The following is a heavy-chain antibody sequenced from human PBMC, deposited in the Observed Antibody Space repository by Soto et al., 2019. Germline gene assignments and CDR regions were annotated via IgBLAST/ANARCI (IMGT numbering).Heavy chain of an antibody. CDR3: ARATNYYDSSGSLDY. CDR2: ISYDGSNK. D-gene: IGHD3-22*01. CDR1: GVTFSIYA. Sequence: QAGGCLRLSCAASGVTFSIYAMHWVCQAPGKGLEWVAVISYDGSNKYYADSVKGRFTISRDNSKNTLYLQMNSLRAEDTAVYYCARATNYYDSSGSLDYWGQGTLVTVSS. J-gene: IGHJ4*02. V-gene: IGHV3-30-3*01.